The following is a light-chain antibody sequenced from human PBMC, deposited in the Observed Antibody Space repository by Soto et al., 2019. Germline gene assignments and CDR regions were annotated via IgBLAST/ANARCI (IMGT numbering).Light chain of an antibody. J-gene: IGKJ4*01. CDR1: QSIANKD. Sequence: EIMLTQSPGTLSLSPGERATLSCRASQSIANKDLAWYQQKPGQTPRLLIYGASSRATGISDRFSGSGSGTDFTLTISRLEPEDFAVYYCQQYGSSPALTFGGGTKLEIK. CDR2: GAS. V-gene: IGKV3-20*01. CDR3: QQYGSSPALT.